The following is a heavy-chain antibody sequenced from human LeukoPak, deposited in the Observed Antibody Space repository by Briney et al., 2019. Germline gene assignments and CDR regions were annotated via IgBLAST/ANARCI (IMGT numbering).Heavy chain of an antibody. CDR2: INPSGGST. CDR1: GYTFTSHY. Sequence: ASVKVSCKASGYTFTSHYMHCVRQAPGQGLEWMGIINPSGGSTSYAQKFQGRVTMTRDTSTSTVYMELRSLRSDDTAVYYCARPDYDFWSGYFFLDYWGQGTLVTVSS. D-gene: IGHD3-3*01. J-gene: IGHJ4*02. CDR3: ARPDYDFWSGYFFLDY. V-gene: IGHV1-46*01.